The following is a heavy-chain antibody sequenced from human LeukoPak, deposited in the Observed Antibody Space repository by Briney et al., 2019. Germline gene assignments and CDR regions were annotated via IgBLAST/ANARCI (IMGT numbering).Heavy chain of an antibody. J-gene: IGHJ4*02. V-gene: IGHV4-4*07. CDR1: GGSISSYY. CDR2: IYTSGST. Sequence: SETLSLTCTVSGGSISSYYWSWIRQPAGKGLEWIGRIYTSGSTSYNPSLKSRVTMSVDTSKNQFSLKLSSVTAADTAVYYCARDSPSGVYYYDSSGYRPLDYWGQGTLVTVSS. CDR3: ARDSPSGVYYYDSSGYRPLDY. D-gene: IGHD3-22*01.